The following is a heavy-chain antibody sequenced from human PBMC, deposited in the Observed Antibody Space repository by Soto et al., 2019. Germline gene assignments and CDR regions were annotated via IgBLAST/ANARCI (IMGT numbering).Heavy chain of an antibody. CDR3: TRSTYGYGNFDY. CDR1: GFTSSDHY. Sequence: EMQLVESGGGLVQPGGSLRLSCAASGFTSSDHYLDWVRQAPGKGLEWIARSRDKTRSHTTEYAASVRGRFIISRDDSKNSIYLQMSSLNTEDSAVYYCTRSTYGYGNFDYWGQGNLVTVSS. J-gene: IGHJ4*02. V-gene: IGHV3-72*01. D-gene: IGHD5-12*01. CDR2: SRDKTRSHTT.